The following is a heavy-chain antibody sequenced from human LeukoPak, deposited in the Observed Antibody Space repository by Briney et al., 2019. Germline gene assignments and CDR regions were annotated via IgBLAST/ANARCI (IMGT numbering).Heavy chain of an antibody. CDR1: GASVSSGDYH. CDR3: VTYYVNGGGRGH. V-gene: IGHV4-61*08. J-gene: IGHJ4*02. D-gene: IGHD3-16*01. Sequence: SETLSLTCTVSGASVSSGDYHWSWVRQAPGKGLEWIGHNGDPSYNPSLKSRVVISIDTSRNQFSLRLNSVTAADTATYFCVTYYVNGGGRGHWGPGTLVTVSS. CDR2: HNGDP.